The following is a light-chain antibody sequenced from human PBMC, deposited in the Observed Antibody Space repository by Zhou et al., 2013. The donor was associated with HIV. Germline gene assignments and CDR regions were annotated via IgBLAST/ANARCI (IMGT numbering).Light chain of an antibody. Sequence: ETVLTQSPGTVSLSPGERATLSCRASQSVSSRSLAWFQQKPGQAPRLLIYAAVTRATGIPTRFRGSGSGTEFTLTIDSLQPEDFATYYCLQHNVYPWTFGRGTRVDIK. V-gene: IGKV3D-20*02. CDR2: AAV. CDR3: LQHNVYPWT. CDR1: QSVSSRS. J-gene: IGKJ1*01.